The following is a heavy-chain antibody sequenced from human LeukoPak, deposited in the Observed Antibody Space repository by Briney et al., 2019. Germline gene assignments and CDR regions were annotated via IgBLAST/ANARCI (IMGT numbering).Heavy chain of an antibody. CDR3: ATVSYYGSGSYDY. Sequence: ASVKVSCKASGYTFTGYYMHWVRQAPGQGPEWMGWINPNSGGTNYAQKFQGRVTMTRDTSSSTAYMELSRLRFDDTVVYYCATVSYYGSGSYDYWGQGTLVTVSS. CDR1: GYTFTGYY. V-gene: IGHV1-2*02. D-gene: IGHD3-10*01. CDR2: INPNSGGT. J-gene: IGHJ4*02.